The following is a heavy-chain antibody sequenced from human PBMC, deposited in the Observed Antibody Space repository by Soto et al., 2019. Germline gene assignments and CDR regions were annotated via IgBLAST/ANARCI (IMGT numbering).Heavy chain of an antibody. CDR1: GGSITRGGYY. Sequence: QVQLQESGPGLVKPSETLSLTCTVSGGSITRGGYYWSWIRQHPGKGLEWIGYIYNSGTTYYNPSLKRRVSISVDTSKNQFSLKLTSVTAADTAVYYCARDPAPWGQGTLVTVSS. V-gene: IGHV4-31*03. J-gene: IGHJ5*02. CDR2: IYNSGTT. CDR3: ARDPAP.